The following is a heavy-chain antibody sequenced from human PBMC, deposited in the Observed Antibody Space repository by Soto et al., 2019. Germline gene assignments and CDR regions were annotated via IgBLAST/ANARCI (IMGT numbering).Heavy chain of an antibody. CDR1: GFTFSSYG. D-gene: IGHD6-6*01. Sequence: PGVSLRLSCAASGFTFSSYGMHWVRQAPGKGLEWGAVISYDGSNKYYADSVKGRFTISRDNSKNTLYLQMNSLRAEETDVYYCEKDQAVAARPLFAFDIWGKGTMVTV. V-gene: IGHV3-30*18. CDR2: ISYDGSNK. CDR3: EKDQAVAARPLFAFDI. J-gene: IGHJ3*02.